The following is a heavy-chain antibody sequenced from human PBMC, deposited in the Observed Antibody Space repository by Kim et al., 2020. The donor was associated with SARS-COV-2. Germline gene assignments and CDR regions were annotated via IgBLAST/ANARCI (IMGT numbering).Heavy chain of an antibody. CDR1: GGTFSSYA. V-gene: IGHV1-69*13. D-gene: IGHD4-17*01. CDR2: IIPIFGTA. CDR3: AREDYGDYLFDY. Sequence: SVKVSCKASGGTFSSYAISWVRQAPGQGLEWMGGIIPIFGTANYAQKFQGRVTITADESTSTAYMELSSLRSEDTAVYYCAREDYGDYLFDYWGQGTLVTVSS. J-gene: IGHJ4*02.